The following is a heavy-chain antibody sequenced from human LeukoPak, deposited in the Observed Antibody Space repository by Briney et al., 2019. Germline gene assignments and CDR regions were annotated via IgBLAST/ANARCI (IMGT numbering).Heavy chain of an antibody. CDR2: IYYSGST. Sequence: PSETLSLTCTVSGGSISSYYWSWIRQPPGKGLEWIGYIYYSGSTNYNPSLKSRVTISVDTSKNQFSLKLSSVTAADTAVYYCARHGYYDFWSGYRMAQYNWFDPWGQGTLVTVSS. V-gene: IGHV4-59*08. CDR3: ARHGYYDFWSGYRMAQYNWFDP. J-gene: IGHJ5*02. CDR1: GGSISSYY. D-gene: IGHD3-3*01.